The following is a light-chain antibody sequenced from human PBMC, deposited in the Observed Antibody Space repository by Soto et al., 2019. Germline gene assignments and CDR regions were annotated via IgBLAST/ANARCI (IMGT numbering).Light chain of an antibody. J-gene: IGLJ2*01. V-gene: IGLV2-14*03. CDR2: DVS. CDR1: SSDVGGYNY. Sequence: QSALTQPASVSGSPGQSITISCTGTSSDVGGYNYVSWYQQHPHPGKAPKLVIYDVSNRPSGVSNRFSGSKSGNTASLTISGLQAEDEADYYCSSYTSRSTQVFGGGTKLTVL. CDR3: SSYTSRSTQV.